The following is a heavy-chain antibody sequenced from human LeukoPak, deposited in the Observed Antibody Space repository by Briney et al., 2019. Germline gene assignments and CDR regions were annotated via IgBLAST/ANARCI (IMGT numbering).Heavy chain of an antibody. D-gene: IGHD3-10*02. CDR2: ISSSSSTI. Sequence: GGSLRLSCAASGFSFSTYSMNWVRQAPGKGLEWVSYISSSSSTIYYADSVRGRFTISRDNAKNSLYLQMNSLRAEDTAVYYCAELGITMIGGVWGKGTTVTISS. V-gene: IGHV3-48*01. CDR1: GFSFSTYS. J-gene: IGHJ6*04. CDR3: AELGITMIGGV.